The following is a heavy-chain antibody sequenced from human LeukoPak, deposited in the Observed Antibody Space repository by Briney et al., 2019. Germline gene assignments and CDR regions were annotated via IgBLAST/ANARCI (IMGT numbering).Heavy chain of an antibody. V-gene: IGHV3-74*01. Sequence: GGSLRLSCAASGFTFSSYTMNWVRQAPGKGLVWVSRFYSDGSRTNYADSVKGRFTISGDNAKNTQYLQMNSLRAEDTAVYYCARSGRGGAFDIWGQGTMVTVSS. CDR1: GFTFSSYT. J-gene: IGHJ3*02. D-gene: IGHD1-26*01. CDR2: FYSDGSRT. CDR3: ARSGRGGAFDI.